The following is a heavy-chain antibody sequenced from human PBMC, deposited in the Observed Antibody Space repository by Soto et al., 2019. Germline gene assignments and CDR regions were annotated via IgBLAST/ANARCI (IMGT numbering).Heavy chain of an antibody. CDR2: IYYSGST. Sequence: QLQLQESGPGLVKPSETLSLTCTVSGGSISSSSYYWGWIRQPPGKGLEWIGSIYYSGSTYYNPSLKSRVTISVDTSKNQFSLKLSSVTAADTAVYYCAGHNRRDFWSGPYNLDVWGKGTTVTVSS. CDR3: AGHNRRDFWSGPYNLDV. J-gene: IGHJ6*04. CDR1: GGSISSSSYY. V-gene: IGHV4-39*01. D-gene: IGHD3-3*01.